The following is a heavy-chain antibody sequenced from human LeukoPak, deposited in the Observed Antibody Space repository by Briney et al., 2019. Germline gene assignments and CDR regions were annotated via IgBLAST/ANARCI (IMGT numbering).Heavy chain of an antibody. D-gene: IGHD4-23*01. V-gene: IGHV3-23*01. CDR1: GFTFSSYV. Sequence: GGSLRLSCAASGFTFSSYVMSWVREAPGKGLEWVGDNSGSGARTYYAEYVKGRFTICRDNSKHPLSLQRHPLGAEDTAVYYCAKDIGRPVVTQADYWGQGTLVTVPS. J-gene: IGHJ4*02. CDR2: NSGSGART. CDR3: AKDIGRPVVTQADY.